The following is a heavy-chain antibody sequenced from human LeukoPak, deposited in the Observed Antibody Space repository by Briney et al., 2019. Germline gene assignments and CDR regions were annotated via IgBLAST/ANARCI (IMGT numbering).Heavy chain of an antibody. V-gene: IGHV4-59*01. CDR3: ASSEQQLAVTWFQH. Sequence: PSETLSLTCTVSGGSISSYYWSWIRQPPGKGLEWIGYIYYSGSTNYNPSLKSRVTISVDTSKNQFSLKLSSVTAADTAVYYCASSEQQLAVTWFQHWGQGTLVTVSS. J-gene: IGHJ1*01. CDR2: IYYSGST. D-gene: IGHD6-13*01. CDR1: GGSISSYY.